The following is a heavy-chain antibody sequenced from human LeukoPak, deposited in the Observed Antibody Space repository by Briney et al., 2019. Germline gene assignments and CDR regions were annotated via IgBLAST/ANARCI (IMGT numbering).Heavy chain of an antibody. CDR1: GYTFTGYY. V-gene: IGHV1-3*01. J-gene: IGHJ4*02. CDR2: INAGNGNT. CDR3: ARESAVAGYFDY. Sequence: VASVKVSCKASGYTFTGYYMHWVRQAPGQRLEWMGWINAGNGNTKYSQKFQGRVTITRDTSASTAYMELSSLRSEDTAVYYCARESAVAGYFDYWGQGTLVTVSS. D-gene: IGHD6-19*01.